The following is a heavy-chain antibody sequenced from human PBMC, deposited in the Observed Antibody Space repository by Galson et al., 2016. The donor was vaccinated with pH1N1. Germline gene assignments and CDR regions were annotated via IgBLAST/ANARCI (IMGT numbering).Heavy chain of an antibody. Sequence: SMKASCKASGYTLTSYYMHWVRQAPGQGLEWMGIINPSGGSTSYAQKFQGRVTITRDTSTSTVYMELSSLRSEDTAVDSCARTVTPFGAAFDICGQGTMVTVSS. V-gene: IGHV1-46*01. CDR3: ARTVTPFGAAFDI. J-gene: IGHJ3*02. CDR1: GYTLTSYY. CDR2: INPSGGST. D-gene: IGHD4-17*01.